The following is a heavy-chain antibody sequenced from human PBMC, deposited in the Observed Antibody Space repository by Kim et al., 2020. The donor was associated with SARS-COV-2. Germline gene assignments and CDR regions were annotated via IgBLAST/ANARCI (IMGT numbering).Heavy chain of an antibody. Sequence: GGSLRLSCSASGFTFSTYAMHWVRQAPGKGLEYVSAISSNGGSTFYADSVKGRFTISKANSQNTLSLQMTSLRTEDTAVYYCLRRWLVTRALDYWGQGTL. V-gene: IGHV3-64D*06. CDR2: ISSNGGST. CDR1: GFTFSTYA. J-gene: IGHJ4*02. CDR3: LRRWLVTRALDY. D-gene: IGHD6-19*01.